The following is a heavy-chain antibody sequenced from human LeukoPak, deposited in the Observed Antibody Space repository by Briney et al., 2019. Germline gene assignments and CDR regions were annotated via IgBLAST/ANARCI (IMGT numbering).Heavy chain of an antibody. CDR3: AAGSEYYYYYYGMDV. J-gene: IGHJ6*02. CDR2: IVVGSGNT. V-gene: IGHV1-58*02. Sequence: ASVTVSCKASGSTFTSSAMQWVRQARGQRLEWIGWIVVGSGNTNYAQKFQERVTITRDMSTSAAYMELSSLRSEDTAVYYCAAGSEYYYYYYGMDVWGQGTTVTVSS. CDR1: GSTFTSSA.